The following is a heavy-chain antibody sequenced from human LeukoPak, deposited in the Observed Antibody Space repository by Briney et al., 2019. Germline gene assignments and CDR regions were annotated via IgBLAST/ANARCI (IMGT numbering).Heavy chain of an antibody. Sequence: PGGSLGLSCVASGFTFSSYGMHWVRQAPGKGLEWVAFIRYDGNKKYYADSVKGRFTISRDNSKNTLYLQMNSLRAEDTAVYYCAKDTYWGFFYWGQETLVTVSS. J-gene: IGHJ4*02. CDR3: AKDTYWGFFY. CDR2: IRYDGNKK. V-gene: IGHV3-30*02. D-gene: IGHD7-27*01. CDR1: GFTFSSYG.